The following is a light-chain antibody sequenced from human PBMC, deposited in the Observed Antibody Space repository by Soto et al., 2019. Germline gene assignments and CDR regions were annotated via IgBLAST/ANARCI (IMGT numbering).Light chain of an antibody. CDR3: QTWDTGLV. Sequence: QAVVTQSPSASASLGASVKLTCTLSSGHSSYVIAWHQQQPEKGPRFLMKFNGDGSHSKGDGIPDRFSGSSSGAERYLTISSLQSEDEADYYCQTWDTGLVFGGGTKLTVL. CDR1: SGHSSYV. J-gene: IGLJ2*01. V-gene: IGLV4-69*01. CDR2: FNGDGSH.